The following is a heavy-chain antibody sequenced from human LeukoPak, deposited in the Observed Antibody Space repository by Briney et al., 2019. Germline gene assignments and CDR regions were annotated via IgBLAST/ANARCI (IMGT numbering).Heavy chain of an antibody. J-gene: IGHJ4*02. V-gene: IGHV3-48*03. CDR1: GFTFRSHE. D-gene: IGHD3-22*01. CDR3: ARRSRGYALFYFDY. CDR2: ISSSGSTI. Sequence: PGGSLRLSCAASGFTFRSHEMNWVRQAPGKGLEWVSSISSSGSTIYYADSVKGRFTISRDNAKNSLYLQMNSLRAEDTAFYYCARRSRGYALFYFDYWGQGTLVTVSS.